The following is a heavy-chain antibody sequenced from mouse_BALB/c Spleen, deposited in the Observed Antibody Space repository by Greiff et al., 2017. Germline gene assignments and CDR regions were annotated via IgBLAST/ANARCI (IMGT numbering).Heavy chain of an antibody. Sequence: EVQVVESGGGLVQPGGSRKLSCAASGFTFSSFGMHWVRQAPEKGLEWVAYISSGSSTIYYADTVKGRFTITRDNPKNTLFLQMTSLRSEDTAMYYCAREGSSPAWVAYWGKGTLVTVSA. CDR3: AREGSSPAWVAY. CDR2: ISSGSSTI. D-gene: IGHD1-1*01. J-gene: IGHJ3*01. V-gene: IGHV5-17*02. CDR1: GFTFSSFG.